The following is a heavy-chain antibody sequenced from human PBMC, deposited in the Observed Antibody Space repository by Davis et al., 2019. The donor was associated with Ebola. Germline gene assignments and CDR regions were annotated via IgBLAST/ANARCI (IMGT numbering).Heavy chain of an antibody. CDR1: GFTVSSNY. CDR3: AKVRGQLPTHDAFDI. J-gene: IGHJ3*02. D-gene: IGHD2-2*01. Sequence: GESLKISCAASGFTVSSNYMSWVRQAPGKGLEWVSAISGSGGSTYYADSVKGRFTISRDNSKNTLYLQMNSLRAEDTAVYYCAKVRGQLPTHDAFDIWGQGTMVTVPS. V-gene: IGHV3-23*01. CDR2: ISGSGGST.